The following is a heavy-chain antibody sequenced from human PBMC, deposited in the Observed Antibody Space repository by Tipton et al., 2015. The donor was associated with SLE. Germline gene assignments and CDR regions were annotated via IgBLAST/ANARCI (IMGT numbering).Heavy chain of an antibody. D-gene: IGHD3-10*01. J-gene: IGHJ4*02. CDR3: AKAGSGSYNAELDS. CDR1: GFTFDEYA. CDR2: ISWESAEK. Sequence: SLRLSCAASGFTFDEYAMHWVRQPPGRGLEWVAGISWESAEKGYADSVRGRFSISRDNAKKTVDLEMNSLRDEDTAFYYCAKAGSGSYNAELDSWGQGTLVTVSS. V-gene: IGHV3-9*01.